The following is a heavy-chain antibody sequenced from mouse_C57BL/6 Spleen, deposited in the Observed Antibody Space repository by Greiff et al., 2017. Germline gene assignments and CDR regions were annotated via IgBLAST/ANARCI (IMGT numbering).Heavy chain of an antibody. CDR2: INPSNGGT. Sequence: QVQLQQSGTELVKPGASVKLSCKASGYTFTSYWMHWVKQRPGQGLEWIGNINPSNGGTNYNEKFKSKATLTVDKSSSTAYMQLSSLTSEDSAVYYCARGDYYRDYFDYWGQGTTLTVSS. V-gene: IGHV1-53*01. J-gene: IGHJ2*01. CDR3: ARGDYYRDYFDY. CDR1: GYTFTSYW. D-gene: IGHD1-1*01.